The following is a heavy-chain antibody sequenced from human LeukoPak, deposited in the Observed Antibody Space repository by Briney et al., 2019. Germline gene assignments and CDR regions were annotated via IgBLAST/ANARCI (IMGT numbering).Heavy chain of an antibody. CDR3: AKGHASSWSSPFDY. V-gene: IGHV3-74*01. Sequence: GGSLRLSCAAPGFTFSDTWMHWVRQAPGEGLVWVSRIRSDGSDTRYAESVKGRFTISRDNAKNSLYLQMNSPRAEDTALYYCAKGHASSWSSPFDYWGQGTLVTVSS. CDR1: GFTFSDTW. J-gene: IGHJ4*02. D-gene: IGHD6-13*01. CDR2: IRSDGSDT.